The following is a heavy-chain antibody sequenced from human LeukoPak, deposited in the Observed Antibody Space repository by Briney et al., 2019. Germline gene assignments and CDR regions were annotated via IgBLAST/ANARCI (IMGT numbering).Heavy chain of an antibody. J-gene: IGHJ6*02. CDR3: AKDGGSSSFLGYYGMDV. CDR2: ISYDGSNK. CDR1: GFTFSSYA. V-gene: IGHV3-30-3*01. Sequence: GGSLRLSCAASGFTFSSYAMHWVRQAPGKGLEWVAVISYDGSNKYYADSVKGRFTISRDNSKNTLYLQMNSLRAEDTAVYYCAKDGGSSSFLGYYGMDVWGQGTTVTVSS. D-gene: IGHD6-6*01.